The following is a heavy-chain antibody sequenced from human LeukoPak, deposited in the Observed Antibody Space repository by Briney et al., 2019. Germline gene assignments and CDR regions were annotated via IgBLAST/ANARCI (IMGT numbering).Heavy chain of an antibody. CDR1: GFIYSTYT. J-gene: IGHJ4*02. Sequence: GGSLRLSCVASGFIYSTYTMSWVRHAPGEGLEWFSTINHSVRNKNYADAGKGRFTISRDNSENTLYLQMNSLRAEDTAVYYCAKDGHCPNGVCTTKIRVAGYFDYWGQGTLVTVSS. V-gene: IGHV3-23*01. CDR3: AKDGHCPNGVCTTKIRVAGYFDY. CDR2: INHSVRNK. D-gene: IGHD2-8*01.